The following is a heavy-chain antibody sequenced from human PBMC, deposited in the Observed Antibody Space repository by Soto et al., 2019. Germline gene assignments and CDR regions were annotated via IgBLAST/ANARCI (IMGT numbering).Heavy chain of an antibody. CDR1: GFTFSSYG. J-gene: IGHJ6*02. Sequence: QVQLVESGGGVVQPGRSLRLSCAASGFTFSSYGMHWVRQAPGKGLEWVAVISYDGSNKYSADSVKGRFTISRDNSKNTLYLQMNSLRAEDTAVYYCAKGWSYGMDVWGQGTTVTVSS. V-gene: IGHV3-30*18. CDR3: AKGWSYGMDV. D-gene: IGHD3-3*01. CDR2: ISYDGSNK.